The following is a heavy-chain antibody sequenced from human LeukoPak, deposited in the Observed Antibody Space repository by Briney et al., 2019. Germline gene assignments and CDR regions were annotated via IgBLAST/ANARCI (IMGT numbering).Heavy chain of an antibody. V-gene: IGHV3-9*01. Sequence: GRSLRLSCAASGFTFDDYAMHWVRHAPGKGLEWVSGISWNSGSIGYADSVKGRFTISRDNANNSLYLQMNSLRAEDTALYYCAKDYLWFGELLSTAGFDYWGQGTLVTVSS. D-gene: IGHD3-10*01. CDR1: GFTFDDYA. J-gene: IGHJ4*02. CDR2: ISWNSGSI. CDR3: AKDYLWFGELLSTAGFDY.